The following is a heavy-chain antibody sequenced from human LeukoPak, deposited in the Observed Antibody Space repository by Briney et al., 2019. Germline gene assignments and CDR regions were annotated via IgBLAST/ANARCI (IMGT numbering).Heavy chain of an antibody. J-gene: IGHJ4*02. Sequence: GGSLRLSCAASGFTFSSYSMNWVRQAPGKGLEWVSYISSSSSTIYYADSVKGRFTISRDNAKNSLYLQMNSLRAEDTAVYYCARETYYDYVWGSYRDYWGQGTLVTVSS. CDR2: ISSSSSTI. D-gene: IGHD3-16*02. V-gene: IGHV3-48*04. CDR3: ARETYYDYVWGSYRDY. CDR1: GFTFSSYS.